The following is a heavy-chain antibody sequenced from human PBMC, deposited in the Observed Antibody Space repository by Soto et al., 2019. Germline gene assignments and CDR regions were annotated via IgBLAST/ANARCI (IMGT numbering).Heavy chain of an antibody. CDR3: GRSISGWARFDF. J-gene: IGHJ4*02. CDR1: GFTFSGYW. V-gene: IGHV3-74*01. CDR2: IDGDGTST. D-gene: IGHD6-19*01. Sequence: GGSLRLSCAASGFTFSGYWMYWVRQSPGKGLVWVSRIDGDGTSTGYADSVKGRFTISRDNAKNTLYLQMNGLRVEDTAMYYCGRSISGWARFDFWGQGILVTVSS.